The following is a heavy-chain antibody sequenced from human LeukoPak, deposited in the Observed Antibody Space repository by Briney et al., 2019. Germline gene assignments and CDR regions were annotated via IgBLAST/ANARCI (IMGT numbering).Heavy chain of an antibody. V-gene: IGHV4-61*02. CDR2: IYTSGST. CDR1: GCSISSGSYY. D-gene: IGHD3-22*01. J-gene: IGHJ4*02. Sequence: SETLSLTCTVSGCSISSGSYYGSWIRQPAGKVLEWIGRIYTSGSTNYNPSLKSRVTISVDTSKNQFSLKLSSVTAADTAVSYCAREYYYDSSGYEDWGQGTLVTVSS. CDR3: AREYYYDSSGYED.